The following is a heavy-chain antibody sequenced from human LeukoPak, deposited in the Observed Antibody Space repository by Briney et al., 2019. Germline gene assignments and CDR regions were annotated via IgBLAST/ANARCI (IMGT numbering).Heavy chain of an antibody. D-gene: IGHD3-3*01. CDR2: LKSTADGETT. CDR1: GFTFSHAW. CDR3: ARVPNEWIGGY. V-gene: IGHV3-15*01. J-gene: IGHJ4*02. Sequence: PGGSLRLSCAGYGFTFSHAWMNWVRQAPGKGLEWVGRLKSTADGETTDYAAPVKGRFTISRDNAKNSLYLQMNSLRAEDTAVYYCARVPNEWIGGYWGQGTLVTVSS.